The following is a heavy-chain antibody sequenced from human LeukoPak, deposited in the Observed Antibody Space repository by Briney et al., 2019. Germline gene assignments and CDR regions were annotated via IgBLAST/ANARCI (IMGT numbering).Heavy chain of an antibody. Sequence: SVKVSCKASGGTFSSYAISWVRQAPGQGLEWMGGIIPIFGTANYAQKFQGRVTITAHKSTSTTYMELSSLRSEDTAVYYCAREAPGIAVASTPTGYFDLWGRGTLVTVSS. CDR2: IIPIFGTA. J-gene: IGHJ2*01. V-gene: IGHV1-69*06. CDR3: AREAPGIAVASTPTGYFDL. CDR1: GGTFSSYA. D-gene: IGHD6-19*01.